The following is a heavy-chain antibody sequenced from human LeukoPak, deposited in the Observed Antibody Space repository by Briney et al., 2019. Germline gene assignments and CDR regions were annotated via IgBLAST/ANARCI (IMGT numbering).Heavy chain of an antibody. Sequence: PSETLSLTCTVSGYSISSGYYWGWIRQPPGKGLEWIGSIYHSGSTYYNPSLKSRVTISVDTSKNQFSLKLSSVTAADTAVYYCVGYSSKWSFDYWGQGTLVTVSS. V-gene: IGHV4-38-2*02. CDR1: GYSISSGYY. CDR3: VGYSSKWSFDY. J-gene: IGHJ4*02. D-gene: IGHD5-18*01. CDR2: IYHSGST.